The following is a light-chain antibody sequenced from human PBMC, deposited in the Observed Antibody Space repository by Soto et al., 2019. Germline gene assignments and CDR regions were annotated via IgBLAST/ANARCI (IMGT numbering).Light chain of an antibody. Sequence: QSVLTQPPSASGTPGQRVSISCSGSYSNLKTNTVNWYQHLPGTAPKLLIFSNNQRPSGVPDRFSGSKSGTSASLAITGLQSEDEADYYCAAWDDSLNGRVFGGGTKVTV. CDR3: AAWDDSLNGRV. CDR1: YSNLKTNT. CDR2: SNN. J-gene: IGLJ2*01. V-gene: IGLV1-44*01.